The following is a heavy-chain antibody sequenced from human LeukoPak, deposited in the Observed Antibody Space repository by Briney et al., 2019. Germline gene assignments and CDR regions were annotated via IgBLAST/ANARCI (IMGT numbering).Heavy chain of an antibody. D-gene: IGHD4-17*01. CDR3: TTGTLTSDY. Sequence: GGSLRLSCAASGFTFSDHYMDWVRQAPGRGLEWVGRIKSKSDGGTTDNAAPVKGRFTISKDDSKNTLYLQMNSLKTEDTGIYYCTTGTLTSDYWGQGTLVTVSS. CDR2: IKSKSDGGTT. V-gene: IGHV3-15*01. CDR1: GFTFSDHY. J-gene: IGHJ4*02.